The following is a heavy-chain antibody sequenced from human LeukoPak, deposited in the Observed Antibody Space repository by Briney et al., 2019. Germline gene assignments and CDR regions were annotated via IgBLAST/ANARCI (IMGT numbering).Heavy chain of an antibody. J-gene: IGHJ4*02. Sequence: ASVKVSCKASGYXFTDYYMHWVRQAPGQGLEWMGWINPNSGDTNYAQNFQGRVTMTRDTSISTAYMELSRLRSDDTAVYYCARAGLVVIPDIWGQGTLVTVSS. CDR3: ARAGLVVIPDI. CDR2: INPNSGDT. V-gene: IGHV1-2*02. D-gene: IGHD2-8*02. CDR1: GYXFTDYY.